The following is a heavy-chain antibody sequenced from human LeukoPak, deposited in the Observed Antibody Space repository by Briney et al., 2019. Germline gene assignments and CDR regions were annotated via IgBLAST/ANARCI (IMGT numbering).Heavy chain of an antibody. CDR1: GFTVSSNC. CDR2: IYSGGST. J-gene: IGHJ5*02. D-gene: IGHD4-17*01. CDR3: ARDLIYGDAKGFDP. V-gene: IGHV3-53*01. Sequence: PGGSLRLSCAASGFTVSSNCMSWVRQAPGKGLEWVSVIYSGGSTYYADSVKGRFTISRDNSKNTLYLQMNSLRAEDTAVYYCARDLIYGDAKGFDPWGQGTLVTVSS.